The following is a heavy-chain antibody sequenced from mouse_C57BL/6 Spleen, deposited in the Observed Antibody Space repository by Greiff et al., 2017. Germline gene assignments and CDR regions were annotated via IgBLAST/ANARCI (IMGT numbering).Heavy chain of an antibody. CDR1: GYTFTSYW. CDR3: AREGDYYGSYCYAMDY. J-gene: IGHJ4*01. Sequence: VQLQQPGAELVKPGASVKLSCKASGYTFTSYWMHWVKQRPGQGLEWIGLIHPNSGSTNYNEKFKSKATLTVDKSSSTAYMQSSSLTSEDSAVDYWAREGDYYGSYCYAMDYWGQGTSVTVSS. D-gene: IGHD1-1*01. V-gene: IGHV1-64*01. CDR2: IHPNSGST.